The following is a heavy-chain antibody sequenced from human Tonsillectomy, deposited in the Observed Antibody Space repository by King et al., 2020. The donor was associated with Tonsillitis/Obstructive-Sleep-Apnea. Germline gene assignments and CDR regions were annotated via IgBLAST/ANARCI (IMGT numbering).Heavy chain of an antibody. J-gene: IGHJ4*02. D-gene: IGHD2-2*01. Sequence: VQLVESGGGLVQPGGSLRLSSAASGFTFSSYEMNWVRQAPGKGLEWVSYISSSGSTIYYADSVKGRFTISRDNAKNSLYLQMNSLRAEDTAVYYCARRTGYCSSTSCLRRGYFDYWGQGTLVTVSS. V-gene: IGHV3-48*03. CDR1: GFTFSSYE. CDR3: ARRTGYCSSTSCLRRGYFDY. CDR2: ISSSGSTI.